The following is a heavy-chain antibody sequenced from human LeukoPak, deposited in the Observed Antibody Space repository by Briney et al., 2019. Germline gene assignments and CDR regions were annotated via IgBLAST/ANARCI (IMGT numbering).Heavy chain of an antibody. CDR3: ARTGYDDSGYYYPY. V-gene: IGHV4-61*02. Sequence: ASETLSLTCTVSGDSISSGDYYWSWIRQPAGKELEWIGRIYTTGSTNYNPSLKSRVTISIDTSKDQFSLTLRSVTAADTAVYYCARTGYDDSGYYYPYWGQGTLVTVSS. J-gene: IGHJ4*02. CDR1: GDSISSGDYY. CDR2: IYTTGST. D-gene: IGHD3-22*01.